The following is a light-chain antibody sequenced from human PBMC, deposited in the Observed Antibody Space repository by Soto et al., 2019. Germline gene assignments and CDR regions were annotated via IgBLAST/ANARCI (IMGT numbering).Light chain of an antibody. CDR3: QQYNALHRT. J-gene: IGKJ1*01. CDR2: GAS. Sequence: EIVMTQPPATLSVSPGERATLSCRASQSVRNNLAWYQQKPGQAPRLLIYGASTRAPGIPARFSGSGSGTEFTLTVSSLQSEDFAVYYCQQYNALHRTFGQGTKVEIK. V-gene: IGKV3-15*01. CDR1: QSVRNN.